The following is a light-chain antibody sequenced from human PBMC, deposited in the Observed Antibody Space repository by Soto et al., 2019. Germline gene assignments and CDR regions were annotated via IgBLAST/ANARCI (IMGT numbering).Light chain of an antibody. CDR2: GAS. CDR1: QSVSSSY. Sequence: EIVLTQSPVTLSLSPGERATLSCRASQSVSSSYLAWYQQTPGQTPRLLIYGASSRATGIPDRFSGSGSGTDFTLTISRLEPEDFAVYYCQQYGSSPLTFGGGTRLEI. V-gene: IGKV3-20*01. CDR3: QQYGSSPLT. J-gene: IGKJ5*01.